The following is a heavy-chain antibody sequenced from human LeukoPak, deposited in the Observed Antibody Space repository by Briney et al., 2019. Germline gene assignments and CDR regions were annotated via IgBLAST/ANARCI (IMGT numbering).Heavy chain of an antibody. V-gene: IGHV1-2*02. D-gene: IGHD2-2*01. Sequence: ASVNVSCKASGYTFTGYYMHWVRQAPGQGLEWMGWINPNIGGTNYAQKFQGRVTMTRDTSISTAYMELSRLRSDDTAVYYCARPIYCSSTSCHNWFDPWGQGTLVTVSS. CDR3: ARPIYCSSTSCHNWFDP. CDR2: INPNIGGT. J-gene: IGHJ5*02. CDR1: GYTFTGYY.